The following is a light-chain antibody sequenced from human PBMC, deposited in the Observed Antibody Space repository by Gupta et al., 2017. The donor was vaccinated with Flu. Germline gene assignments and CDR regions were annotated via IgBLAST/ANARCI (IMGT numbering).Light chain of an antibody. CDR1: SANVGNQG. Sequence: TLTCTGNSANVGNQGAAWLQQHRGHPPKLLSYRNNNRPSGISERFSASRSGNTASLTITGLQPEDEAAYYCSAWDSSLSARLFGGGTSLTVL. V-gene: IGLV10-54*04. J-gene: IGLJ3*02. CDR2: RNN. CDR3: SAWDSSLSARL.